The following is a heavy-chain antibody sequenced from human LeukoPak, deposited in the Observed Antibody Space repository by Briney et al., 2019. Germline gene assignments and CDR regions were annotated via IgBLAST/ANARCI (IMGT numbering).Heavy chain of an antibody. V-gene: IGHV4-39*07. CDR3: AREMATRVGAFDI. J-gene: IGHJ3*02. CDR1: GGSIASDSYY. D-gene: IGHD5-24*01. CDR2: VYHSGST. Sequence: SETLSLTCTVSGGSIASDSYYWGWIRQPPGKDLEWIGGVYHSGSTYYNPSLKSRVTISVDRSKNQFSLKLSSVTAADTAVYYCAREMATRVGAFDIWGQGTMVTVSS.